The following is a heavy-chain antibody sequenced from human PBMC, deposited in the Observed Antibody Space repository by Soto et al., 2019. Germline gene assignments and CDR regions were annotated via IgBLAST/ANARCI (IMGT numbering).Heavy chain of an antibody. CDR2: IWYDGSNK. Sequence: QVQLVESGGGVVQPGRSLRLSCAASGFTFSSYGMHWVRQAPGKGLEWVAVIWYDGSNKYYADSVKGRFTISRDNSKNTLYLQMNSLRAEDTAVYYCASSTTPIVVVPAGDDAFDIWGQGTMVTVSS. V-gene: IGHV3-33*01. J-gene: IGHJ3*02. CDR1: GFTFSSYG. D-gene: IGHD2-2*01. CDR3: ASSTTPIVVVPAGDDAFDI.